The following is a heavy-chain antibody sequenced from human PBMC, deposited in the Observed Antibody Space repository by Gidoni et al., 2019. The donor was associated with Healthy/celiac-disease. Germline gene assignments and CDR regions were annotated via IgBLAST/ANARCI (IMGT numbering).Heavy chain of an antibody. D-gene: IGHD3-22*01. CDR2: IWYDGSNK. J-gene: IGHJ4*02. CDR3: ARDLYDSSGYLPFGY. V-gene: IGHV3-33*01. Sequence: QVQLVESGGGVVQPGMSLRLSCAASGFTFSSYGMHWVRQAPGKGLEWVAVIWYDGSNKYYADSVKGRFTISRDNSKNTLYLQMNSLRAEDTAVYYCARDLYDSSGYLPFGYWGQGTLVTVSS. CDR1: GFTFSSYG.